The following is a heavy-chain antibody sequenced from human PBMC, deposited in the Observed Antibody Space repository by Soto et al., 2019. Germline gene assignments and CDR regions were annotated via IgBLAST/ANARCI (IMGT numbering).Heavy chain of an antibody. CDR2: SSAYNDNT. CDR3: ATDLSYYYGSGSISYDY. V-gene: IGHV1-18*01. Sequence: GASVKVSCKSSGYTFTKFGISWVRQAPGQGLEWMGWSSAYNDNTNYAQKLQGRVTMTSDTSTSTAYMELRSLRSDDTAVYYCATDLSYYYGSGSISYDYRGQGXLVTVSS. CDR1: GYTFTKFG. D-gene: IGHD3-10*01. J-gene: IGHJ4*02.